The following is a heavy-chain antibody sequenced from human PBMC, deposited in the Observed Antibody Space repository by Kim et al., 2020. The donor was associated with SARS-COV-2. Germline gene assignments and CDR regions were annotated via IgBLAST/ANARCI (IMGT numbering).Heavy chain of an antibody. Sequence: SETLSLTCTVSGGSISSYYWSWIRQPPGKGLEWIGYIYYSGSTNYNPSLKSRVTISVDTSKNQFSLKLSSVTAADTAVYYCARDFGYGDYEGKVYYYGMDVWGQGTTVTVSS. CDR3: ARDFGYGDYEGKVYYYGMDV. J-gene: IGHJ6*02. CDR1: GGSISSYY. CDR2: IYYSGST. D-gene: IGHD4-17*01. V-gene: IGHV4-59*13.